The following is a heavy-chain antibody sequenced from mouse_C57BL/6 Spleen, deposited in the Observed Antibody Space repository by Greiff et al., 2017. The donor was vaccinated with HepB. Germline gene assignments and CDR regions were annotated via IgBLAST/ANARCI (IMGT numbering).Heavy chain of an antibody. CDR3: AGIYYGYDRYFDV. CDR2: IYPGSGST. J-gene: IGHJ1*03. CDR1: GYTFTSYW. V-gene: IGHV1-55*01. D-gene: IGHD2-2*01. Sequence: VQLQQSGAELVKPGASVKMSCKASGYTFTSYWITWVKLRPGQGLEWIGDIYPGSGSTNYNEKFKSKATLTVDTSSSTAYMQLSSLTSEDSAVYYGAGIYYGYDRYFDVWGTGTTVTVSS.